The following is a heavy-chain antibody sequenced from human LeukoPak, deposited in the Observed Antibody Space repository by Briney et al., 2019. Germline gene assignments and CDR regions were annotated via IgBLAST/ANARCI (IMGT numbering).Heavy chain of an antibody. CDR2: INWNGGST. J-gene: IGHJ4*02. V-gene: IGHV3-20*01. CDR1: GLTFDDHG. CDR3: ARAGGSMEYYFDY. D-gene: IGHD3-10*01. Sequence: GGSLRLSCVVSGLTFDDHGMNWVRQVPGKGLEWVSGINWNGGSTGYADSVKGRFTISRDNAKNSLYLQMNSLRAEDTALYHCARAGGSMEYYFDYWGQGTLVTVSS.